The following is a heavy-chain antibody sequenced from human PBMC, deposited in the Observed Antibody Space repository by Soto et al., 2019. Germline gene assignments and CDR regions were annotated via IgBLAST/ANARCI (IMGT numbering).Heavy chain of an antibody. Sequence: RLSCAASGFTFSSYAMSWVRQAPGKGLEWVSAISGSGGSTYYADSVKGRFTISRDNSKNTLYLQMNSLRAEDTAVYYCAKGVRGVITNRLFDYWGQGTLVTVSS. V-gene: IGHV3-23*01. J-gene: IGHJ4*02. D-gene: IGHD3-10*01. CDR2: ISGSGGST. CDR1: GFTFSSYA. CDR3: AKGVRGVITNRLFDY.